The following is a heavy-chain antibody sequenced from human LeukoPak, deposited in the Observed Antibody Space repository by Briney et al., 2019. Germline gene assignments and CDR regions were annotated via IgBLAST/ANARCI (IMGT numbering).Heavy chain of an antibody. Sequence: YPSETLSLTCSVSTDSTNTYYWSWIRQSPRGGLQWIGHIYHSGSTDYNPSFKSRVTISIDMSKKEFSLKLISVTVADTAMYYCVRLRWELLAPYFDHWGQGAFVIVSS. D-gene: IGHD2-15*01. J-gene: IGHJ4*02. V-gene: IGHV4-59*01. CDR3: VRLRWELLAPYFDH. CDR2: IYHSGST. CDR1: TDSTNTYY.